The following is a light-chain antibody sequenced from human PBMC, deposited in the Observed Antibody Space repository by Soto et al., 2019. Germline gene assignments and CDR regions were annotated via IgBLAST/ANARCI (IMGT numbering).Light chain of an antibody. CDR2: SAS. CDR1: QGISSS. Sequence: DIQLTQSPSFLSASVRDRVTITCRASQGISSSLAWYQQKPGKAPKLLIYSASTLQSGVPSRFSGSGSGTEFTLTISSLQPEDLVTYFCQQLNTYPHTFGQGTKLEIK. V-gene: IGKV1-9*01. CDR3: QQLNTYPHT. J-gene: IGKJ2*01.